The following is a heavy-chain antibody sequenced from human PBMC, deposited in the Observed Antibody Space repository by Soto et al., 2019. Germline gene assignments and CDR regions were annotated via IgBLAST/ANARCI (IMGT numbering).Heavy chain of an antibody. J-gene: IGHJ4*02. D-gene: IGHD3-22*01. V-gene: IGHV3-21*01. CDR1: GFTFSSYS. CDR2: ISSSSSYI. CDR3: ARPPNYYDSRGYYGY. Sequence: PGGSLRLSCAASGFTFSSYSMNWVRQAPGKGLEWVSSISSSSSYIYYADSVKGRLTISRDNAKNSLYLQMNSLRAEDTAVYYCARPPNYYDSRGYYGYWGLGSLVTVSS.